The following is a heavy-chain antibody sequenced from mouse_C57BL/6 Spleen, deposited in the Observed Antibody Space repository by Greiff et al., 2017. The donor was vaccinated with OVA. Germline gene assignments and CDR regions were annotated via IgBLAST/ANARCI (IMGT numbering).Heavy chain of an antibody. CDR1: GYTFTSYR. CDR2: IDPSDSET. Sequence: VQLQQSGAELVRPGSSVKLSCKASGYTFTSYRMHWVKQRPVQGLEWIGYIDPSDSETHYNHKFKGKAAITVDKASSTAYMQFSSLTSEDSAVYYCAIHGPDYFDYWGQGTALTVSS. CDR3: AIHGPDYFDY. J-gene: IGHJ2*01. V-gene: IGHV1-52*01. D-gene: IGHD1-1*01.